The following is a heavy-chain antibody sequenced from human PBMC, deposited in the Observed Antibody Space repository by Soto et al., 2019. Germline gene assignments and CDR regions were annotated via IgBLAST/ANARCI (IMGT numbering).Heavy chain of an antibody. CDR2: INPIFGTA. V-gene: IGHV1-69*13. J-gene: IGHJ4*02. CDR3: AKSYYYYSSGYPPLDY. CDR1: GDTFSSYA. D-gene: IGHD3-22*01. Sequence: SVKVSCKASGDTFSSYAISWVRQAPGQGLEWMGGINPIFGTANYAQKFQGRVTITADESTSTAYMELSSLRSEDTAVYYCAKSYYYYSSGYPPLDYWGQGTLVTVSS.